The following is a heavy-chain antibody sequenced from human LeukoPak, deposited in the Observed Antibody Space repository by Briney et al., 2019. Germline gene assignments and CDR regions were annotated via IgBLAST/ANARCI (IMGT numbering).Heavy chain of an antibody. D-gene: IGHD6-19*01. CDR1: GGSISSSSYY. J-gene: IGHJ4*02. V-gene: IGHV4-39*07. CDR2: IYYSGST. CDR3: ARVWVAVAGLDY. Sequence: SETLSLTCTVSGGSISSSSYYWGWIRQPPGKGLEWIGSIYYSGSTYYNPSLKSRVTISVDTSKNQLSLKLSSVTAADTAVYYCARVWVAVAGLDYWGQGTLVTVSS.